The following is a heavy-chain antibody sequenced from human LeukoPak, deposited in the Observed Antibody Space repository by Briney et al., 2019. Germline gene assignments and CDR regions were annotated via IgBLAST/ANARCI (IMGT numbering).Heavy chain of an antibody. Sequence: QPGGSLRLSCAASGFTFSSYAMSWVRQAPGKGLEWVSAISGSGGSTYYADSVKGRFTISRDNSKNTLYLQMNSLRAEDTAVYYCAKQLRGYSYGSLDYWGQGTLVTVSS. CDR3: AKQLRGYSYGSLDY. CDR1: GFTFSSYA. CDR2: ISGSGGST. D-gene: IGHD5-18*01. V-gene: IGHV3-23*01. J-gene: IGHJ4*02.